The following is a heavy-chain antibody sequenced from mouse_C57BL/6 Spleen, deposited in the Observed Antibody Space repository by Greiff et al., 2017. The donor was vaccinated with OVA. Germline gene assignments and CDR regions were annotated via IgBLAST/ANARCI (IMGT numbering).Heavy chain of an antibody. V-gene: IGHV1-47*01. CDR3: ANCSYGFCYFDY. J-gene: IGHJ2*01. CDR1: GYTFTTYP. CDR2: FYPYNDDT. Sequence: VQLQQSGAELVKPGASVKMSCKASGYTFTTYPIEWMKQNHGKSLEWIGNFYPYNDDTKYNEKFKGKATLTVDKSSSTAYMELSRLTSDDSAVYYCANCSYGFCYFDYWGQGTTLPVSS. D-gene: IGHD1-1*01.